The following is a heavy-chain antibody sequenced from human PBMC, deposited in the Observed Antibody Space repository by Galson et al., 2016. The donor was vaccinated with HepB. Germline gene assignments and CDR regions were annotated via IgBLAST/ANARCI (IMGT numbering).Heavy chain of an antibody. CDR2: TSHSGNT. CDR3: ASNRGGGSYFDS. J-gene: IGHJ4*02. V-gene: IGHV4-4*02. Sequence: SETLSLTCAVSSDSINSKNWWSWVRQPPGKGLEWIGETSHSGNTNYSPSLKSRVTISLDKSKNQFSLNLKYMTAADTAVDYCASNRGGGSYFDSWGQGILVTVSS. D-gene: IGHD3-16*01. CDR1: SDSINSKNW.